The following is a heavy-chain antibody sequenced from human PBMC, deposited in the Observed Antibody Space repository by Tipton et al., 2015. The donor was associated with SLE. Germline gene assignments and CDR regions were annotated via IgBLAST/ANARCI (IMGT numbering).Heavy chain of an antibody. CDR3: ARQGVDTVDP. CDR1: GYTFTTYW. D-gene: IGHD5-18*01. Sequence: VQLVQSGAEVKKPGESLRISCKGFGYTFTTYWISWVRQMPGKGLEWMGRIDPSDSYTNYSPSFQGHVTISADKSISTAYLQWSSLKASDTAMYYCARQGVDTVDPWGQGTLVTVPS. J-gene: IGHJ5*02. CDR2: IDPSDSYT. V-gene: IGHV5-10-1*01.